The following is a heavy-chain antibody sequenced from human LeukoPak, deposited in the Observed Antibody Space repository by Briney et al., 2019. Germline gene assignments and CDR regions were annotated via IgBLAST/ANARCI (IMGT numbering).Heavy chain of an antibody. CDR3: ARHFAYSSSSYLDY. CDR2: VYYTGST. CDR1: GGSVSNYY. V-gene: IGHV4-59*08. D-gene: IGHD6-6*01. Sequence: SETLSLTYSVSGGSVSNYYWSWIRQPPGKGLEWIGYVYYTGSTNYNPSLKSRVTMFEDKSKNQFSLRLYSVTVADTAVYYCARHFAYSSSSYLDYWGQGSLVTVSS. J-gene: IGHJ4*02.